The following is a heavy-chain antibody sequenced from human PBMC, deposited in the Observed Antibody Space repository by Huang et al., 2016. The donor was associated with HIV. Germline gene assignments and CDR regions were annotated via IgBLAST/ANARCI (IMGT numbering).Heavy chain of an antibody. D-gene: IGHD1-1*01. J-gene: IGHJ1*01. CDR1: GYTYTSYG. CDR2: ISGFDGKT. Sequence: QVQVLQSGSEVKKPGASVKVSCTGSGYTYTSYGTTWVRQVPGKGMEWVGWISGFDGKTHCGKNCQDRVTLTRDTSAKTAYMDLKNLTSDDTAMYYCARGDGYNVLRLDPWGQGTLVTVSS. CDR3: ARGDGYNVLRLDP. V-gene: IGHV1-18*04.